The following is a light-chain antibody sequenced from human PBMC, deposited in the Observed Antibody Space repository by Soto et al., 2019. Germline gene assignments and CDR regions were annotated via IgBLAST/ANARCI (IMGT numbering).Light chain of an antibody. V-gene: IGLV2-14*01. CDR1: SSDVGGYNY. J-gene: IGLJ2*01. CDR2: DVS. Sequence: QSALTQPASVSGSPGQSITISCTGTSSDVGGYNYVSWYQQHPGKAPKLMIYDVSNRPSGVSNRFSGSKSGNTASLTISGLQAEDEADYYCSSYTSSSTSDVVFSGGTKLTVL. CDR3: SSYTSSSTSDVV.